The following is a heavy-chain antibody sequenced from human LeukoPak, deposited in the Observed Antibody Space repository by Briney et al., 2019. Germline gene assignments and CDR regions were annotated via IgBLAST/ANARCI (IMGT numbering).Heavy chain of an antibody. J-gene: IGHJ5*02. CDR2: INAGNGNT. V-gene: IGHV1-3*01. CDR1: GYTFTSYA. D-gene: IGHD1-1*01. Sequence: GASVKVSCKASGYTFTSYAMHWVRQAPGQRLEWMGWINAGNGNTKYSQKFQGRVTITRDTSASTAYMELSSLRSEDTAVYYCARDRVGRLGRHNWFDPWGQGTLVTVSS. CDR3: ARDRVGRLGRHNWFDP.